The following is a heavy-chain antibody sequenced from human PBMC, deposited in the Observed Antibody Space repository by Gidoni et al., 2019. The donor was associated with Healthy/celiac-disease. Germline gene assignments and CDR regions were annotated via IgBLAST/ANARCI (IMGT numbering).Heavy chain of an antibody. Sequence: QVQLQQWGAGLLKPSETLSLTCAVYGGSFSGYYWSWIRQPPGKGLEWIGEINHSGSTNYNPSLKSRVTISVDTSKNQFSLKLSSVTAADTAVYYCARARITIFGVVNPVYYYYYYMDVWGKGTTVTVSS. CDR3: ARARITIFGVVNPVYYYYYYMDV. CDR1: GGSFSGYY. CDR2: INHSGST. J-gene: IGHJ6*03. V-gene: IGHV4-34*01. D-gene: IGHD3-3*01.